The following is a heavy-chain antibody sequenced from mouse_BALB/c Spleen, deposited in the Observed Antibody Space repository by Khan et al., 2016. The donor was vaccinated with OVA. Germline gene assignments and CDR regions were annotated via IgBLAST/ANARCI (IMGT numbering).Heavy chain of an antibody. CDR3: ATSYFYGYYFDY. CDR1: GFTFSSYG. Sequence: VQLKESGGGLVQPGGSRKLSCAASGFTFSSYGMHWVRQAPEKGLEWVAYISGDSNTIYYVDTVKGRFTISRDNPKNTLFLRMTSLMSEDTAMYYCATSYFYGYYFDYWGPGTTLTVSS. D-gene: IGHD1-1*01. CDR2: ISGDSNTI. V-gene: IGHV5-17*02. J-gene: IGHJ2*01.